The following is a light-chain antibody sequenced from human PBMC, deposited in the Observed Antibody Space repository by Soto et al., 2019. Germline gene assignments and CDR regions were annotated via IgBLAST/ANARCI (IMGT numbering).Light chain of an antibody. Sequence: EVVLTQSPGTLSLSPGERATLSCRASQSICSNFVAWYQQKPGQTPRLLIYSASSRATGIPDRFSGSASGTDFTLTISRLQSEDFAVYYCQHYDTSPFTFGHGTKVDIK. CDR2: SAS. V-gene: IGKV3-20*01. J-gene: IGKJ3*01. CDR3: QHYDTSPFT. CDR1: QSICSNF.